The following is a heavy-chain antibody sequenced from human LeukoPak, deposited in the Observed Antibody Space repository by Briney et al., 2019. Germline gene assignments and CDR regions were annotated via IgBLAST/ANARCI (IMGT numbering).Heavy chain of an antibody. V-gene: IGHV4-59*12. CDR1: GGSIINYY. CDR3: ARPTMVRGVSDAFDI. J-gene: IGHJ3*02. Sequence: SETLSLTCTVSGGSIINYYWSWIRQPPGKGLEWIGYIYYSGSTNYNPSLKSRVTISVDTSKNQFSLKLSSVTAADTAVYYCARPTMVRGVSDAFDIWGQGTMVTVSS. CDR2: IYYSGST. D-gene: IGHD3-10*01.